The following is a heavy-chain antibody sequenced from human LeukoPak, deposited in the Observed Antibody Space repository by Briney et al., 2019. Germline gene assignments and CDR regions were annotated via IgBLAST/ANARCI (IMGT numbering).Heavy chain of an antibody. CDR1: GFTFSNYA. J-gene: IGHJ4*02. CDR3: AKAAAAPGFDF. D-gene: IGHD6-13*01. V-gene: IGHV3-23*01. Sequence: PGGSLRLSCAGSGFTFSNYAMTWVRQAPGEGLEWVSSVSGSGRNTFYPDSVEGRFTISRDNSKNTVYLQMNSLRAEDTALYYCAKAAAAPGFDFWGQGTLVTVSS. CDR2: VSGSGRNT.